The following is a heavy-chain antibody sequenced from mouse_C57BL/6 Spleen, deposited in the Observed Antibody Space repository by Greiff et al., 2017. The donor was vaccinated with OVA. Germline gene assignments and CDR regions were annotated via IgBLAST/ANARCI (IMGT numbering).Heavy chain of an antibody. CDR1: GYTFTSYW. D-gene: IGHD3-2*02. J-gene: IGHJ4*01. V-gene: IGHV1-50*01. Sequence: VQLQQPGAELVKPGASVKLSCKASGYTFTSYWMQWVKQRPGQGLEWIGEIDPSDSYTNYNQKFKGKATLTVDTSSSTAYMQLSSLTSEDSAVYYCARGGQLSPYAMDYWGQGTSVTVSS. CDR2: IDPSDSYT. CDR3: ARGGQLSPYAMDY.